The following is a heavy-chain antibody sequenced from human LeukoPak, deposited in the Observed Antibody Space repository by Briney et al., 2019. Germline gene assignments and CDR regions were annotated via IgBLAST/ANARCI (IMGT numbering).Heavy chain of an antibody. J-gene: IGHJ3*02. CDR2: ISSSSSYI. V-gene: IGHV3-21*01. D-gene: IGHD1-1*01. CDR1: GFTFSSYA. Sequence: GGSLRLSCAASGFTFSSYAMSWVRQAPGKGLEWVSSISSSSSYIYYADSVKGRFTISRDNAKNSLYLQMNSLRAEDTAVYYCARDRSNDDAFDIWGQGTMVTVSS. CDR3: ARDRSNDDAFDI.